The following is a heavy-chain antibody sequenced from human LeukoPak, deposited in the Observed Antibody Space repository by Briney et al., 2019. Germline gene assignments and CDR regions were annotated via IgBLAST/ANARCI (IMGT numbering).Heavy chain of an antibody. CDR1: GGSISSYY. CDR2: IYYSGST. D-gene: IGHD3-10*01. J-gene: IGHJ4*02. V-gene: IGHV4-59*01. Sequence: SETLSLTCTVSGGSISSYYWSWIRQPPGKGLEWIGYIYYSGSTNYNPSLKSRVTISVDTSKNQFSLKLSSVTAADTAVYYCARDLDYYGSGSYSRREGYWGQGTLVTVSS. CDR3: ARDLDYYGSGSYSRREGY.